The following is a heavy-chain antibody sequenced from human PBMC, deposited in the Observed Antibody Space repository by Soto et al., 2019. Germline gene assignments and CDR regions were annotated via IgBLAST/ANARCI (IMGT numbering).Heavy chain of an antibody. CDR1: GYSFTTYG. Sequence: QVQLVQSGGEVKKPGASVKVSRKTSGYSFTTYGISWVRQAPGQGLEWMGWISAYNGNTNYAQKLQDRVTMTTDTSTSTAYMELSSLRSDDTAVYYCAREGPAPYYYYGMDVWGQGSTVTVSS. CDR2: ISAYNGNT. CDR3: AREGPAPYYYYGMDV. V-gene: IGHV1-18*01. J-gene: IGHJ6*02.